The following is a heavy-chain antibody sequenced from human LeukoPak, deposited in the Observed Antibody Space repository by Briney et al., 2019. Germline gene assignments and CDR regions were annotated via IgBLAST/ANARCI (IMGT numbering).Heavy chain of an antibody. Sequence: PSETLSLTCAVSGYSISSGYYWGWIRQPPGQGLEWIGTIYHSGSTYYNPSLKSRVTISVDTSKSQFSPKLSSVTAADTAVYYCAVGYCSSTSCYREYFQHWGQGTLVTVSS. J-gene: IGHJ1*01. V-gene: IGHV4-38-2*01. CDR2: IYHSGST. D-gene: IGHD2-2*02. CDR3: AVGYCSSTSCYREYFQH. CDR1: GYSISSGYY.